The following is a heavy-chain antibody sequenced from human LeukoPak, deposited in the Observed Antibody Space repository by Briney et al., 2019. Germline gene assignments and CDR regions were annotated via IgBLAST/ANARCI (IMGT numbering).Heavy chain of an antibody. CDR1: DDSITIYY. J-gene: IGHJ5*02. CDR3: ARDLKLWFGEGNWFDP. V-gene: IGHV4-59*01. Sequence: SETLSLTCTVSDDSITIYYWSWIRQPPGKGLEWIGYIYYSGSTNYNPSLKSRVTISVDTSKNQFSLKLSSVTAADTAVYYCARDLKLWFGEGNWFDPWGQGTLVTVSS. CDR2: IYYSGST. D-gene: IGHD3-10*01.